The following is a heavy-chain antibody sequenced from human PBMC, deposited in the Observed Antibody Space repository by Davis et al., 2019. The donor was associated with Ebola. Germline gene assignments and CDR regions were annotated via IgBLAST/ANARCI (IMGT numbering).Heavy chain of an antibody. CDR1: GGSFSGYY. J-gene: IGHJ6*02. V-gene: IGHV4-34*01. CDR3: ARDRIVPNYYYYGMDV. CDR2: INHSGRT. Sequence: SETLSLTCAVYGGSFSGYYWSWIRQPPGKGLEWIGEINHSGRTNYNPSLKSRVTISVDSSKNQFSLKLSSVTAADTAVYYCARDRIVPNYYYYGMDVWGQGTTVTVSS. D-gene: IGHD2-2*01.